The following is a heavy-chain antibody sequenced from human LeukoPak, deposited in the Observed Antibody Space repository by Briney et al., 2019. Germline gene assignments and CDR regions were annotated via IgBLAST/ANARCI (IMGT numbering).Heavy chain of an antibody. D-gene: IGHD5-12*01. CDR1: GFTFSAFW. Sequence: GGSLRLSCTASGFTFSAFWMAWFRQTPGKGLEGVANIEQDGSEKHYVDSVKGRFTISRDNSKNSVYLQMNSLRAEDTAFYYCAINGGGDSGYGNFDYWGQGSLVTVSS. CDR2: IEQDGSEK. V-gene: IGHV3-7*03. J-gene: IGHJ4*02. CDR3: AINGGGDSGYGNFDY.